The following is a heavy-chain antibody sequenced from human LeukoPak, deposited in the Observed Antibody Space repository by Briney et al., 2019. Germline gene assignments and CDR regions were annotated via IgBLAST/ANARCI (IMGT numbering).Heavy chain of an antibody. Sequence: GGSLRLSCAASGFTVSSNYMSWVRQAPGKGLEWVSVIYSGGSTYYAGSVKGRFTISRDNAKNLLFLQMNGLRAEDTALYYCARGRSITLLRGVAMSDGFDIWGQGAMVAVSS. D-gene: IGHD3-10*01. CDR1: GFTVSSNY. J-gene: IGHJ3*02. V-gene: IGHV3-66*01. CDR3: ARGRSITLLRGVAMSDGFDI. CDR2: IYSGGST.